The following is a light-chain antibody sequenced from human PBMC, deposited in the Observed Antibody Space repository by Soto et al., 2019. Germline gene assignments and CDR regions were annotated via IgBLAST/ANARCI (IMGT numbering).Light chain of an antibody. CDR1: QGISNF. V-gene: IGKV1-27*01. J-gene: IGKJ1*01. Sequence: DIQMTQSPSSLSASVGDRVTITCRASQGISNFLAWHQQKPGKVPKLLIYAASTLQSGIPSRFSGSGSGTDFTLTITSLQPEDVVTYYCQKYNSAPWTFGQGTKVEMK. CDR3: QKYNSAPWT. CDR2: AAS.